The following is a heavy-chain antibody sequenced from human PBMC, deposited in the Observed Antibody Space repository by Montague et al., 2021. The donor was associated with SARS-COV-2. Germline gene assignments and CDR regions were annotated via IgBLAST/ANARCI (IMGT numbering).Heavy chain of an antibody. CDR2: INNSGST. CDR1: GGSFSGYY. Sequence: SETLSLTCAVYGGSFSGYYWSWIRQPPGKGQEWIWEINNSGSTNYNQSLTSRVTISVDTSKNQYSLKLSSVTAADTAVYDCARGPFLRFLELPMGFKKPGGFDPWGQGTLVTVSS. J-gene: IGHJ5*02. V-gene: IGHV4-34*01. CDR3: ARGPFLRFLELPMGFKKPGGFDP. D-gene: IGHD3-3*01.